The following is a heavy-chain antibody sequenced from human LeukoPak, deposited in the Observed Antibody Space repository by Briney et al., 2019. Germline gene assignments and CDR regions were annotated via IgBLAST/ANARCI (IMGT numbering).Heavy chain of an antibody. CDR1: GFTFSNAW. D-gene: IGHD2-2*01. CDR3: TTDALVPAAISNNWFDP. V-gene: IGHV3-15*01. Sequence: PGGSLRLSCAASGFTFSNAWMSWVRQAPWKGLEWVGRIKSKTDGGTTDYAAPVKGRFTISRDDSKNTLYLQMNSLKTEDTAVYYCTTDALVPAAISNNWFDPWGQGTLVTVSS. CDR2: IKSKTDGGTT. J-gene: IGHJ5*02.